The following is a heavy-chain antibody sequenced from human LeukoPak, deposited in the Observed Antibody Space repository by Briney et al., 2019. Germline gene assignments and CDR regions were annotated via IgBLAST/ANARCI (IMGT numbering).Heavy chain of an antibody. CDR1: GYTFSSYG. V-gene: IGHV1-18*01. CDR2: ISTYNGNT. D-gene: IGHD6-13*01. CDR3: ARDGVGSSWYGNEY. J-gene: IGHJ4*02. Sequence: GASVKVSCKGSGYTFSSYGISWVRQAPGQGLEWMGWISTYNGNTNYAQKLQGRVTMTTDTSTSTAYMELRSLRSDDTAVYYCARDGVGSSWYGNEYWGQGTLVTVSS.